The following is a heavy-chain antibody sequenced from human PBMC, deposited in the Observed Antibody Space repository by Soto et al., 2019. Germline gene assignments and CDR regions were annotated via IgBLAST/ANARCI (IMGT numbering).Heavy chain of an antibody. V-gene: IGHV3-48*03. CDR2: ISSSGSTI. CDR3: ARDRVPSTHDAFDI. CDR1: GFTFSSYE. Sequence: EVQLVESGGGLVQPGGSLRLSCAASGFTFSSYEMNWVRQAPGKGLEWVSYISSSGSTIYYADSVKGRFTISRDNAKNSLYLQMNSLRAEDTAVYYCARDRVPSTHDAFDIWGQGTMVTVSS. J-gene: IGHJ3*02.